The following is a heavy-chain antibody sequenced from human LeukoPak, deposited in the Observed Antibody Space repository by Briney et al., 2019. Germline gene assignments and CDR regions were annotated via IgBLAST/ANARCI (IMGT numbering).Heavy chain of an antibody. CDR1: GFTFSSYS. J-gene: IGHJ6*02. CDR3: ARDRAYYDSSGPSYGMDV. D-gene: IGHD3-22*01. CDR2: ISSSSSTI. Sequence: HPGGSLRLSCAASGFTFSSYSMNWVRQAPGKGLEWVSYISSSSSTIYYADSVKGRFTISRDNAKNSLYLQMNSLRAEDTAVYYCARDRAYYDSSGPSYGMDVWGQGTTVTVSS. V-gene: IGHV3-48*04.